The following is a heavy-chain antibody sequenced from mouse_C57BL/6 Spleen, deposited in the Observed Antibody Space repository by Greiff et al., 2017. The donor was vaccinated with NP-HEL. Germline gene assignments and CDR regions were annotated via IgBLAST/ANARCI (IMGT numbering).Heavy chain of an antibody. D-gene: IGHD1-1*01. Sequence: VKLQESDAELVKPGASVKISCKVSGYTFTDHTIHWMKQRPEQGLEWIGYIYPRDGSTKYNEKFKGKATLTADKSSSTAYMQLNSLTSEDSAVYFCARDYGSSYDYAMDYWGQGTSVTVSS. V-gene: IGHV1-78*01. CDR2: IYPRDGST. J-gene: IGHJ4*01. CDR3: ARDYGSSYDYAMDY. CDR1: GYTFTDHT.